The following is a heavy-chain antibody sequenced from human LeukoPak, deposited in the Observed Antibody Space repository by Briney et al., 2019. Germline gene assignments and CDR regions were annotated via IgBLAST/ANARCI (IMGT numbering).Heavy chain of an antibody. CDR2: IFHSGAT. CDR1: GGSIGTTHW. Sequence: SETLSLTCAVSGGSIGTTHWWSWVRQPPGKGLEWVGEIFHSGATNYRPSLRSRVTISLDKSKNQFSLKLSSVTAADTAVYYCASWSTRLPSYWGQGTLVIVPS. D-gene: IGHD1-1*01. V-gene: IGHV4-4*02. J-gene: IGHJ4*02. CDR3: ASWSTRLPSY.